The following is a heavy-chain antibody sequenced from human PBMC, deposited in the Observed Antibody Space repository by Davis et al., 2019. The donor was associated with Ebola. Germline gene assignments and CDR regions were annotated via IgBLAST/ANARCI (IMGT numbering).Heavy chain of an antibody. Sequence: AASVKVSCKASGYTFTSYAMHWVRQAPGQRLEWMGWINAGNGNTNYSQKFQGRVTITRDTSATTAYMELTSLRSEDTAVYYCARVKGADYGIDYWGQGTLVTVSS. J-gene: IGHJ4*02. CDR1: GYTFTSYA. V-gene: IGHV1-3*01. D-gene: IGHD4-17*01. CDR3: ARVKGADYGIDY. CDR2: INAGNGNT.